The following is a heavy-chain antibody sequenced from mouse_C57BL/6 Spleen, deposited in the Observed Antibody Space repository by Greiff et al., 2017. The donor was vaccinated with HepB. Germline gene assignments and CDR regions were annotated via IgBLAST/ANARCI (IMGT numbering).Heavy chain of an antibody. Sequence: VQLQQSGAELVKPGASVKLSCKASGYTFTSYWMHWVKQRPGQGLEWIGMIHPNSGSTNYNEKFKSKATLTVDKSSSTAYMQLSSLTSEDSAVYYCARSDYYGSPYYFDYWGQGTTLTVSS. V-gene: IGHV1-64*01. CDR2: IHPNSGST. D-gene: IGHD1-1*01. CDR3: ARSDYYGSPYYFDY. J-gene: IGHJ2*01. CDR1: GYTFTSYW.